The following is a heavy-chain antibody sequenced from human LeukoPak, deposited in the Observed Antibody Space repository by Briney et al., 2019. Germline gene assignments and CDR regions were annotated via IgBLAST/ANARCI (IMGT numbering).Heavy chain of an antibody. Sequence: GGSLRLSCAASGFTFSSYAMSWVRQAPGKGLEWVSAISGSGGSTYYADSVKSRFTISRDNSKNTLYLQMNSLRAEDTAVYYCAKDFFQGYCYYGMDVWGQGTTVTVSS. CDR3: AKDFFQGYCYYGMDV. D-gene: IGHD3-3*01. V-gene: IGHV3-23*01. CDR1: GFTFSSYA. J-gene: IGHJ6*02. CDR2: ISGSGGST.